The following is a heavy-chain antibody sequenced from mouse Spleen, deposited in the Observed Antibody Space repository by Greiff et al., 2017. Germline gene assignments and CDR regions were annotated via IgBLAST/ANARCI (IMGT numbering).Heavy chain of an antibody. CDR3: ARNLRGYGNYEAWFAY. CDR1: GYTFTSYD. J-gene: IGHJ3*01. Sequence: QVQLQQSGPELVKPGASVKLSCKASGYTFTSYDINWVKQRPGQGLEWIGWIYPRDGSTKYNEKFKGKATLTVDTSSSTAYMELHSLTSEDSAVYFCARNLRGYGNYEAWFAYWGQGTLVTVSA. D-gene: IGHD2-10*02. V-gene: IGHV1-85*01. CDR2: IYPRDGST.